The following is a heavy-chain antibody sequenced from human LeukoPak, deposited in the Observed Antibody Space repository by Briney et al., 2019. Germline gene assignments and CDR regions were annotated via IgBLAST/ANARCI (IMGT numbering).Heavy chain of an antibody. D-gene: IGHD4-17*01. CDR2: LSGNGGST. J-gene: IGHJ4*02. CDR1: GFTFSNYW. V-gene: IGHV3-23*01. CDR3: AKSRRLYGDFIDY. Sequence: GGSLRLSCAASGFTFSNYWMNWVRQAPGRGLEWVSTLSGNGGSTYYADSVKGRFTISRDNSKNTLYLQMNSLKGEDTAVYYCAKSRRLYGDFIDYWGQGTLVTVSS.